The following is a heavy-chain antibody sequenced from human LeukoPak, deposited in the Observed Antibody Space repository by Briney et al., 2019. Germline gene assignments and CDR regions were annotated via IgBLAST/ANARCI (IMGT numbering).Heavy chain of an antibody. Sequence: PSETLSLTCAVYGGSFSGYYWSWIRQPPGKGLEWIGEINHSGSTNYNPSLKSRVTISVDTSKNQFSLKLSSVTAADTAVYYCARGRVSHCRSTSCRGGWFDPWGQGTLVTVSS. CDR3: ARGRVSHCRSTSCRGGWFDP. CDR2: INHSGST. D-gene: IGHD2-2*01. V-gene: IGHV4-34*01. J-gene: IGHJ5*02. CDR1: GGSFSGYY.